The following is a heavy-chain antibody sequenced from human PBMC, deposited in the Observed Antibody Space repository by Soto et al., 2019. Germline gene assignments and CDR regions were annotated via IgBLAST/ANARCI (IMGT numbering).Heavy chain of an antibody. D-gene: IGHD1-26*01. CDR3: ASACGTSYYYGMDV. Sequence: QVQLVQSGAEVKKPGSSVNVSCKASGGTFSSYAISWVRQAPGQGLEWMGGLITIFGTEDYAEKFQGRVAITADASESTASMDLSSLRSEDKALNYCASACGTSYYYGMDVGGQGTTVTVS. V-gene: IGHV1-69*12. J-gene: IGHJ6*02. CDR2: LITIFGTE. CDR1: GGTFSSYA.